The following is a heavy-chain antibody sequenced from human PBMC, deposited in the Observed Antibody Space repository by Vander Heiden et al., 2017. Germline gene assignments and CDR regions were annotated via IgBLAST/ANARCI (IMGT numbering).Heavy chain of an antibody. CDR1: GFTFSTYG. CDR3: AKPPYSGYYAPTDF. Sequence: QVQLVESGGGVVQPGRSLRLSCAASGFTFSTYGMHWVRQAPGKGLEWVAVISYDGGNKYYADSVKGRFTVSRDNSKNTVFLQMNSLRAEDTAVYYCAKPPYSGYYAPTDFWGQGTLVTVSS. CDR2: ISYDGGNK. V-gene: IGHV3-30*18. D-gene: IGHD5-12*01. J-gene: IGHJ4*02.